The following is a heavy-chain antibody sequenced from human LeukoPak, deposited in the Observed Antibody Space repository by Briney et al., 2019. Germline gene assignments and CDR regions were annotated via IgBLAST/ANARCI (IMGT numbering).Heavy chain of an antibody. CDR2: IIPILDTP. CDR3: ARVGPTNWFDP. J-gene: IGHJ5*02. Sequence: ASVKVSCKASGGTFSSHGFTWVRQAPGQGLEWMGRIIPILDTPNYAQKFQGRLTITADKSTSTAYMELSSLRSEDTAVYYCARVGPTNWFDPWGQGTLVTVSS. CDR1: GGTFSSHG. V-gene: IGHV1-69*04.